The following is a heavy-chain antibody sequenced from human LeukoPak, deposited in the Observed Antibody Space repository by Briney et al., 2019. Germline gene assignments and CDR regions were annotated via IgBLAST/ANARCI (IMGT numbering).Heavy chain of an antibody. CDR1: GFTVSSNF. CDR3: AGAPITSYYYMDV. CDR2: IYSDGNT. Sequence: GGSLRLSCAASGFTVSSNFMTWVRQAPGKGLEWVSLIYSDGNTYYADSVKGRFTIPRDNSRNTLYLQMNSLRVEDTAVYYCAGAPITSYYYMDVWGKGTTVTVSS. D-gene: IGHD3-10*01. J-gene: IGHJ6*03. V-gene: IGHV3-53*01.